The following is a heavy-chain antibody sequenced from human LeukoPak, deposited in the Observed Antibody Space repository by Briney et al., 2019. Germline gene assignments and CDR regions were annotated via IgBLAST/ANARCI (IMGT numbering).Heavy chain of an antibody. CDR1: GFPFSSYW. Sequence: GGSLSLSYVASGFPFSSYWMSWVRPAPGKGRGWVANIKQDGSEKYYVDSVKGRFTISRDNAKNSLYLQMNSLRAEDTAVYYCARGQTTVTNWGQGTLVTVSS. CDR3: ARGQTTVTN. V-gene: IGHV3-7*03. J-gene: IGHJ4*02. D-gene: IGHD4-17*01. CDR2: IKQDGSEK.